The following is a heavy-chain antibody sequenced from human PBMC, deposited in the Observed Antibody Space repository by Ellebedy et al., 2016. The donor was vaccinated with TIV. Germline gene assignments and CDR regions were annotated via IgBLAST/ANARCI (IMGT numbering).Heavy chain of an antibody. CDR3: AEMGVRVPNAFDL. CDR2: FFSGGNT. D-gene: IGHD5-24*01. J-gene: IGHJ3*01. V-gene: IGHV3-66*01. CDR1: GFTVSSHY. Sequence: PGGSLRLSCAASGFTVSSHYMSWVRQAPGQGLEWVSAFFSGGNTYYAASVKGRFIISRDNSENTLYLHMNSLRGEDTAVYYCAEMGVRVPNAFDLWGQGTMVTVSS.